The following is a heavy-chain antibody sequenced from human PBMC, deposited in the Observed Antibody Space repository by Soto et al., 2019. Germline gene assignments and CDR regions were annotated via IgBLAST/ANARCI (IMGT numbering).Heavy chain of an antibody. V-gene: IGHV4-30-4*02. J-gene: IGHJ5*01. CDR2: IYKSATT. D-gene: IGHD7-27*01. CDR1: GDSISNVDYF. CDR3: ARGRYCLTGRCFPKWFDS. Sequence: PSDTLPLTCSFSGDSISNVDYFCAWIRQPPGQALEYIGYIYKSATTYYNPSFESQVAISVHTSKSQFSLNVTSVTAADTAVYFCARGRYCLTGRCFPKWFDSCGQGALVTVCS.